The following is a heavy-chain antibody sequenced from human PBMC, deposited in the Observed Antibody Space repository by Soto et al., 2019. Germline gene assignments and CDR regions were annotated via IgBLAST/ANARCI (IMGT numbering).Heavy chain of an antibody. Sequence: QLQLQESGPGLVKPSETLSLTCTVSGGSISTSSYYWAWIRQPPGKGLEWIGSMHYSGTTNYNPPPKSRITLSIDTSTTQFPLTRTSVTAADTAVYYCANRGRPLGMDPWGQGTLVTVSS. J-gene: IGHJ5*02. CDR1: GGSISTSSYY. V-gene: IGHV4-39*01. D-gene: IGHD2-15*01. CDR2: MHYSGTT. CDR3: ANRGRPLGMDP.